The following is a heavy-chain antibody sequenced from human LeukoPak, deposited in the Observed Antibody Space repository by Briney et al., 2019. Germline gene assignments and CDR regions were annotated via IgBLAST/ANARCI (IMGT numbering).Heavy chain of an antibody. CDR1: GFTFSSYS. J-gene: IGHJ2*01. CDR2: FSSTGNYI. D-gene: IGHD5-24*01. CDR3: ARDPGIDGYWYFDL. V-gene: IGHV3-21*01. Sequence: GGSLRLSCAASGFTFSSYSMNWLRQAPGKGLEWVSSFSSTGNYIYYAESVKGRFTISRDNAKNSLYLQMNSLRAEDTAVYYCARDPGIDGYWYFDLWGRGTLVTVSS.